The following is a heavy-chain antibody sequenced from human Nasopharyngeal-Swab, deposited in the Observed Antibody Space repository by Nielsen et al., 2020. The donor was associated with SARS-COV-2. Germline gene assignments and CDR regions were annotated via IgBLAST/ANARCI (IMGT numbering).Heavy chain of an antibody. Sequence: GESLKISCAASGFTVSSHYMSWVRQAPGKGLEWVSVIYSGGSTYYADSVKGRFTISRDNSKKTLYLQMNSLRAEDTAVYYCARGLYSSSYYYYYGMDVWGQGTTVTVSS. CDR3: ARGLYSSSYYYYYGMDV. CDR1: GFTVSSHY. D-gene: IGHD6-6*01. V-gene: IGHV3-53*01. J-gene: IGHJ6*02. CDR2: IYSGGST.